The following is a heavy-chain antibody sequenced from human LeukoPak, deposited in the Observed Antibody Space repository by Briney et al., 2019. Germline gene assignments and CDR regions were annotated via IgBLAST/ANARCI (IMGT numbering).Heavy chain of an antibody. CDR2: ISSSGSTI. D-gene: IGHD2-15*01. J-gene: IGHJ3*02. CDR3: ARDYCSGGSCYRNDAFDI. Sequence: PGGSLRLSCAASGFTFSDYYMSWIRQAPGKGLEWVSYISSSGSTIYYADSVKGRFTISRDNAKNSLYLQMNSLRAEDTAVYYCARDYCSGGSCYRNDAFDIWGQGTMVTVSS. V-gene: IGHV3-11*04. CDR1: GFTFSDYY.